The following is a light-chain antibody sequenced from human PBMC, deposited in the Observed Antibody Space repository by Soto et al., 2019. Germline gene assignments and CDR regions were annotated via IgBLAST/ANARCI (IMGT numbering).Light chain of an antibody. Sequence: WTLFDSDLYGDTKTWRASQSISSWLAWYKQTPGKAPKVLSYNASSLESGVPSRFSGSGSGTEFTLTISSLQPDDFAAYYCQQYNSWPWTFGQGTKVDIK. CDR3: QQYNSWPWT. J-gene: IGKJ1*01. CDR1: QSISSW. V-gene: IGKV1-5*03. CDR2: NAS.